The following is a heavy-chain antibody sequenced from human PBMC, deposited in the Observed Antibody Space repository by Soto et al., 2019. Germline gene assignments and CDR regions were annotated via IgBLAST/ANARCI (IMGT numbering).Heavy chain of an antibody. J-gene: IGHJ3*02. Sequence: EVQLLESGGGLEQPGGSLRLSCAASGFTFGSHDMSWVRQAPGKALEWVSSISVSDPGTYYAGSVKGRFTTSRDISKNTLFLQMDRLRAEDTALYYCTKGTWLDIWGQGTMVTVSS. CDR1: GFTFGSHD. D-gene: IGHD6-19*01. CDR3: TKGTWLDI. V-gene: IGHV3-23*01. CDR2: ISVSDPGT.